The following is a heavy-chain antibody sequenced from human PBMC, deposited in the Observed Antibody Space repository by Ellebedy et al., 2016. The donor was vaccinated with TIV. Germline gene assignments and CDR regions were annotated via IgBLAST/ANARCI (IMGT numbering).Heavy chain of an antibody. V-gene: IGHV4-4*07. CDR2: IYPTGNT. CDR3: STDLYLYPSPPA. J-gene: IGHJ4*02. D-gene: IGHD2/OR15-2a*01. Sequence: MPSETLSLTCTVSGASISGSYWSWARQPPGKGLEWIGRIYPTGNTNYNPSLKSRVTMSADTSTNQLSLRLGSVTAADSAIYYCSTDLYLYPSPPAWGQGILVSVSS. CDR1: GASISGSY.